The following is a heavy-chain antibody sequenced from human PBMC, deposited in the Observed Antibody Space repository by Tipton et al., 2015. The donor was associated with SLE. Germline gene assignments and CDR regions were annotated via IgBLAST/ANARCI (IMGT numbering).Heavy chain of an antibody. Sequence: TLSLTCTVSGAFSSYYWNWIRQPPGRGLEWIGYIYYSGSTNYNPSLKSRVTISVDTSKNQFSLKLSSVTAADTAVYYCARAEGSWDAFDIWGQGTMVTVSS. CDR3: ARAEGSWDAFDI. J-gene: IGHJ3*02. D-gene: IGHD2-15*01. CDR1: GAFSSYY. V-gene: IGHV4-59*01. CDR2: IYYSGST.